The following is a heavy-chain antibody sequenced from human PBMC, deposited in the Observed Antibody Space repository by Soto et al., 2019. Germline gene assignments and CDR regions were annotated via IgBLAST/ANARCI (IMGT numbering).Heavy chain of an antibody. Sequence: QVQLVQSGAEVKKPGSSVKVSCKASGGTFSSYAISWVRQAPGQGLEWMGGIIPIFGTANYAQKFQGRVKITADESTSTAYMELSSLRSEDTAVYYCARGVLLGRDGYNDLDYWGQGTLVTVSS. D-gene: IGHD5-12*01. CDR3: ARGVLLGRDGYNDLDY. CDR2: IIPIFGTA. CDR1: GGTFSSYA. V-gene: IGHV1-69*01. J-gene: IGHJ4*02.